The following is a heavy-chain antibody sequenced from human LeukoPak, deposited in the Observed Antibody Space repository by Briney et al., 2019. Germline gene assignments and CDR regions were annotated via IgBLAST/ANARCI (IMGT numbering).Heavy chain of an antibody. CDR3: ARDGGGGVRGYTYGFTY. CDR1: GGSISTYY. Sequence: PSETLSLTCTVSGGSISTYYWSWIRQPPGKGLEWIGYIYNSRSTDYNPSLNSRVTISVDTSKNQFSLHLRSVTAADTAVYYCARDGGGGVRGYTYGFTYWGQGTLFTVSS. J-gene: IGHJ4*02. V-gene: IGHV4-59*01. D-gene: IGHD5-18*01. CDR2: IYNSRST.